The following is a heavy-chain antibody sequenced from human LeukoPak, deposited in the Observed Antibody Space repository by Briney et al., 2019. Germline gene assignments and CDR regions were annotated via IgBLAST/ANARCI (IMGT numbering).Heavy chain of an antibody. CDR1: GFTFSSYA. CDR3: AKSHSLSWVFDS. J-gene: IGHJ4*02. Sequence: PGGSLRLSCAASGFTFSSYAMSWVRQAPGKGLEWVSAISGGGGSTYYSDSVKGRFTISRDNSKNTLCLQMNSLRAEDTAVYYCAKSHSLSWVFDSWAQGTLVTVSS. CDR2: ISGGGGST. D-gene: IGHD6-13*01. V-gene: IGHV3-23*01.